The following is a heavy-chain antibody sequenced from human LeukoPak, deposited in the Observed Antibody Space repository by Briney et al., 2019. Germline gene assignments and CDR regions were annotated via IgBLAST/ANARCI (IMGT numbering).Heavy chain of an antibody. Sequence: PGGSLRLSCAASGFTFSNYAMRWVRQAPGKGLEWVSSIGRSGDDTYYAGSVKGRFTISRDNSKNTLYLQMSSLRAEDTAVYYCADSNYWYLTDYWGQGTLVTVSS. CDR1: GFTFSNYA. CDR3: ADSNYWYLTDY. V-gene: IGHV3-23*01. J-gene: IGHJ4*02. CDR2: IGRSGDDT. D-gene: IGHD4-11*01.